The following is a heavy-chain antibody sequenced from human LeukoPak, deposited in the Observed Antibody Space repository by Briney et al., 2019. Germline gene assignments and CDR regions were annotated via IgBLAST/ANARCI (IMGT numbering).Heavy chain of an antibody. J-gene: IGHJ5*02. Sequence: GGSLRLSCAASGFTFSNYAMSWVRQAPGKGLEWVSAITGSGGGTYYADSVKGRFTISRDNSKNTLYLQMNSLRAEDTAVYYCARGHQPRFDPWGQGTLVTVSS. V-gene: IGHV3-23*01. CDR1: GFTFSNYA. CDR3: ARGHQPRFDP. CDR2: ITGSGGGT. D-gene: IGHD2-2*01.